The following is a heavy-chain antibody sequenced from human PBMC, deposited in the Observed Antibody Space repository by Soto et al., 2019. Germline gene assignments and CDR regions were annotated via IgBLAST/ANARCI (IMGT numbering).Heavy chain of an antibody. CDR1: GFTFSSYA. J-gene: IGHJ4*02. CDR2: ISYDGSNK. CDR3: ARDVGKSSYFDY. Sequence: PGWSLRLSCAASGFTFSSYAMHWVRQAPGKGLEWVAVISYDGSNKYYADSVKGRFTISRDNSKNTLYLQMNSLRAEDTAVYYCARDVGKSSYFDYWGQGTLVRVSS. D-gene: IGHD1-26*01. V-gene: IGHV3-30-3*01.